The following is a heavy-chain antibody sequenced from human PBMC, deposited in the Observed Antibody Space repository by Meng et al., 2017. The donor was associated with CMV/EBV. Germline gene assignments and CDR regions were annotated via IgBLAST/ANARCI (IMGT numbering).Heavy chain of an antibody. Sequence: LSLTGAASGFTFSNYNINWVRQAPGKGLEWVSSISSSSSYIYYADSVQGRFTISRDNAKNSLYLQMNSLRVEDTAVYYCARDGKKTLGLYMVRGVIGYYGMDVWGQGTTVTVSS. CDR1: GFTFSNYN. V-gene: IGHV3-21*01. CDR2: ISSSSSYI. D-gene: IGHD3-10*01. CDR3: ARDGKKTLGLYMVRGVIGYYGMDV. J-gene: IGHJ6*02.